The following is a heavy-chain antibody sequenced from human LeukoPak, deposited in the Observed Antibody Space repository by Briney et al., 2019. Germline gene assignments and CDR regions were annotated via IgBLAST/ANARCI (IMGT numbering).Heavy chain of an antibody. J-gene: IGHJ4*02. D-gene: IGHD1-26*01. Sequence: ASVKVSCKASGGTFSSYAISWVRQAPGQGLEWMGGIIPIFGTANYAQKFQGRVTMTRDTSTSTVYMELSSLRSEDTAVYYCARDSGELIDYWGQGTLVTVSS. CDR2: IIPIFGTA. CDR1: GGTFSSYA. CDR3: ARDSGELIDY. V-gene: IGHV1-69*05.